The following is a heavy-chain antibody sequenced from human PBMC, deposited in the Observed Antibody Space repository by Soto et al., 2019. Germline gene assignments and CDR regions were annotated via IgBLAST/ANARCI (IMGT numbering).Heavy chain of an antibody. V-gene: IGHV4-4*02. D-gene: IGHD6-13*01. Sequence: QVQLQESGPGLVKPSGTLSLTCAVSGGSISSSNWWSLVRQPPGKGLEWIGEIYHSGSTNYNPSLKSRVTISVDKSKNQFSLKLSSVTAADTAVYYCASSAGSSSWTNYFDYWGQGTLVTVSS. CDR3: ASSAGSSSWTNYFDY. CDR1: GGSISSSNW. J-gene: IGHJ4*02. CDR2: IYHSGST.